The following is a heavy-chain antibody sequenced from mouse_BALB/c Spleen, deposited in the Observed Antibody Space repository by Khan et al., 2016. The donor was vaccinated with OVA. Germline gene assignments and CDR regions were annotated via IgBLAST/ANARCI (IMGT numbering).Heavy chain of an antibody. V-gene: IGHV1S135*01. CDR1: GYSFTSYY. D-gene: IGHD2-2*01. J-gene: IGHJ3*01. CDR2: FDPFSGGT. CDR3: TRHGYVAWFTY. Sequence: VQLKESGPELMKPGASVKISCKASGYSFTSYYIHWVIQSHGKSLEWIGYFDPFSGGTTYNQKFKSKATLTVDKSSNTAYIHLINLTSEDSAVYYCTRHGYVAWFTYWGQGTLVTVSA.